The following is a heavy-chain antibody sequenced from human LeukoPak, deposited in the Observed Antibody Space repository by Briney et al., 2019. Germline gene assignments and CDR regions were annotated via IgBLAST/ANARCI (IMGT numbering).Heavy chain of an antibody. J-gene: IGHJ5*02. CDR2: IYYSGTT. V-gene: IGHV4-39*01. D-gene: IGHD2-2*01. CDR3: ARRKRSGCSSTSCLLNWFDP. CDR1: GGSIGSHY. Sequence: SETLSLTCTVSGGSIGSHYWAWTRQSPGTGLEWIGSIYYSGTTYYNPSLKSRVTISVDTSKNQFSLKLNSVTAADTAVYFCARRKRSGCSSTSCLLNWFDPWGQGTLVTVSS.